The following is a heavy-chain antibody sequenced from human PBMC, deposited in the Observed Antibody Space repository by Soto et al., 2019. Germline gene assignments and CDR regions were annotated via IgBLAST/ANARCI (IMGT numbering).Heavy chain of an antibody. V-gene: IGHV1-8*01. CDR2: MNPNSGNT. J-gene: IGHJ3*02. CDR3: AKFGWGGSYSESHASDI. CDR1: GYTFTSYD. D-gene: IGHD1-26*01. Sequence: GASVKVSCKASGYTFTSYDINWVRQATGQGLEWMGWMNPNSGNTGYAQKFQGRVTMTRNTSISTAYMELNSLTTEDTALYSCAKFGWGGSYSESHASDIWGQGTTVTVSS.